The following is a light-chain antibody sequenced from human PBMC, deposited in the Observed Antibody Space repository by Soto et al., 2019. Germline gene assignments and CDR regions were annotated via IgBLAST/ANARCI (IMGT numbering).Light chain of an antibody. J-gene: IGKJ2*01. V-gene: IGKV3-15*01. Sequence: EIVMTQSPATLSVSPGERVTLSCRASQSVSRNLAWFQQKPGQAPRPLIYDASTRATGIPARFSGSGSGTEFTLTISSLQSEVFAVYFCLQYDNWPPYTFGQGTKVDI. CDR3: LQYDNWPPYT. CDR1: QSVSRN. CDR2: DAS.